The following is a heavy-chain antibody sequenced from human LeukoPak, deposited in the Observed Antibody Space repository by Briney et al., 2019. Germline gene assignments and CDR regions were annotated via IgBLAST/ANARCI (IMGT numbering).Heavy chain of an antibody. CDR1: GYTFTSYG. V-gene: IGHV1-18*01. D-gene: IGHD2-2*01. Sequence: ASVKVSCKASGYTFTSYGISWVRQAPGQGLEWMGWIGAYNGNTNYAQKLQGRVTMTTDTSTSTAYMELRSLRSDDTAVYYCASPSHCSSTSCLEFDYWGQGTLVTVSS. CDR2: IGAYNGNT. J-gene: IGHJ4*02. CDR3: ASPSHCSSTSCLEFDY.